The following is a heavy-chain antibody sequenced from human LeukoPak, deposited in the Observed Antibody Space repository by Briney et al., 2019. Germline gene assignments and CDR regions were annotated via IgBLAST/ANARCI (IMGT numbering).Heavy chain of an antibody. V-gene: IGHV4-34*01. Sequence: SETLSLTCAVYGGSFSRYYWSWIRQPPGKGLEWIGEINHKGSATYNPSLKSRVTISVDTPNNQFSLKLSSVTAADTAVYYCANADYGDYPGDDYWGQGTLVTVS. CDR3: ANADYGDYPGDDY. J-gene: IGHJ4*02. CDR1: GGSFSRYY. D-gene: IGHD4-17*01. CDR2: INHKGSA.